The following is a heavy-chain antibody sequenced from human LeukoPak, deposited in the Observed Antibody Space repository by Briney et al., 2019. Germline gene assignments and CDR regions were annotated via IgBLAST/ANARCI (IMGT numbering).Heavy chain of an antibody. Sequence: SVKVSCKASGGTFSSYAISWVRQAPGQGLEWMGGIIPIFGTANYAQKFQGRVTITADGSTSTAYMELSSLGSEDTAVYYCAWCVVGGSCHIRYYYYGMDVWGQGTTVTVSS. CDR3: AWCVVGGSCHIRYYYYGMDV. CDR2: IIPIFGTA. V-gene: IGHV1-69*13. CDR1: GGTFSSYA. J-gene: IGHJ6*02. D-gene: IGHD2-15*01.